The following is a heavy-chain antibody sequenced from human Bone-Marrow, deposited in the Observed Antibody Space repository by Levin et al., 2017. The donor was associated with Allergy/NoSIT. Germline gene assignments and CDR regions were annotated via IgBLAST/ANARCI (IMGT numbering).Heavy chain of an antibody. Sequence: GESLKISCAVSGFPFSSYAMSWVRQAPGKGLEWVSVISSGGANTYYADSVKGRFTISRDNSKNTVYLQMNSLRADDTAMYFCAKVSGHYFFDHWGQGTLVTVSS. V-gene: IGHV3-23*01. CDR3: AKVSGHYFFDH. D-gene: IGHD6-19*01. CDR2: ISSGGANT. J-gene: IGHJ4*02. CDR1: GFPFSSYA.